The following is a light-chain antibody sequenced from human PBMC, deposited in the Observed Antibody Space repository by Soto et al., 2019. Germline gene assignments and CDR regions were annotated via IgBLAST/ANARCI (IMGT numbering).Light chain of an antibody. CDR2: DNN. V-gene: IGLV1-51*01. Sequence: QSVLTQPPSVSAAPGQTVTISCSGSSSNIGNNYVSWYQQLPGTAPKLLIYDNNKRPSGIPARFSGSKSGTSATLVITGLQTGDEADYYCGTWDSSLSAYVFGTGTKVTVL. J-gene: IGLJ1*01. CDR3: GTWDSSLSAYV. CDR1: SSNIGNNY.